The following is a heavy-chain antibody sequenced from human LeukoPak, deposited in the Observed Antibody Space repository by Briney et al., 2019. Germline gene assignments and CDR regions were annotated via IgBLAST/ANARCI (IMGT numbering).Heavy chain of an antibody. CDR2: ISYDGSNK. J-gene: IGHJ4*02. Sequence: GRSLRLSCAASGFTFSSYAMHWVRQAPGKGLEWVAVISYDGSNKYYADSVKGRFTISRDNSKNTLYLQMNSLRAEDTAVYYCARDSQGRYFLGGHDDWGEGTLVTVAS. CDR3: ARDSQGRYFLGGHDD. D-gene: IGHD3-9*01. CDR1: GFTFSSYA. V-gene: IGHV3-30*04.